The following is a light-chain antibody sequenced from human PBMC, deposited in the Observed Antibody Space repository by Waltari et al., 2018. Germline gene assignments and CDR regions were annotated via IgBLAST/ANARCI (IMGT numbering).Light chain of an antibody. CDR2: GQN. CDR3: HSRDTSSTRV. CDR1: SLRRFY. J-gene: IGLJ2*01. Sequence: SSELTQDPSVSGALGQTVRITCQGDSLRRFYASWYQQRPGQAPILVLYGQNNRPSGIPDRFSGSTSGNTASLTITGAQAEDEADYYCHSRDTSSTRVFGGGTRLTV. V-gene: IGLV3-19*01.